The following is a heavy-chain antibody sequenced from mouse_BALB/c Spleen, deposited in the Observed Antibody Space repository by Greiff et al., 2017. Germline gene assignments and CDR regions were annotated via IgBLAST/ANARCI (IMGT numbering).Heavy chain of an antibody. D-gene: IGHD1-2*01. CDR3: ARILRPYAMDY. CDR2: ISYSGST. V-gene: IGHV3-2*02. Sequence: EVKLVESGPGLVKPSQSLSLTCTVTGYSITSDYAWFWIRQFPGNILEWMGYISYSGSTSYNPSLKSRISITRDTSKNQFFLQLNSVTTEDTATYYCARILRPYAMDYWGQGTSVTVSS. J-gene: IGHJ4*01. CDR1: GYSITSDYA.